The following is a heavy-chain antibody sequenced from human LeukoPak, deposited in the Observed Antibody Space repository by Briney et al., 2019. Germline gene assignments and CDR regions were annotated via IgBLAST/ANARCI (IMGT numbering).Heavy chain of an antibody. J-gene: IGHJ6*02. CDR1: GYTFTSYD. V-gene: IGHV1-8*01. D-gene: IGHD1-1*01. Sequence: ASVKVSCKASGYTFTSYDINWVRQATGQGLEWMGWMNPNSGNTGYAQKFQGRVTMTRNTSIGTAYMELSSLRSEDTAVYYCARGSDWSSHYYYYYGMDVWGQGTTVTVSS. CDR2: MNPNSGNT. CDR3: ARGSDWSSHYYYYYGMDV.